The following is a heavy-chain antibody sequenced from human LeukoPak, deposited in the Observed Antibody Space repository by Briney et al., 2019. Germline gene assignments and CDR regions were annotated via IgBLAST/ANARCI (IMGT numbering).Heavy chain of an antibody. V-gene: IGHV1-69*05. Sequence: GASVKVSCKASGGTFSSYAISWVRQAPGQGLEWMGGIIPIFGTANYAQKFQGRVTITTDESTSTAYMELSSLRSEDTAVYYCAREDGANWYFDLWGRGTLVTVSS. J-gene: IGHJ2*01. D-gene: IGHD3-16*01. CDR3: AREDGANWYFDL. CDR1: GGTFSSYA. CDR2: IIPIFGTA.